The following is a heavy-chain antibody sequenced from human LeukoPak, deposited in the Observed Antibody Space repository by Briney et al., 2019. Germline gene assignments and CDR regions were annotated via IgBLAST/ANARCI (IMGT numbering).Heavy chain of an antibody. V-gene: IGHV3-30-3*01. Sequence: PGGSLRLSCAASGFTFSSYAMHWVRQAPGKGLEWVAVISYDGSNKYYADSVKGRFTISRGNSKNTLYLQMNSLRAEDTAVYYCARDLTATDYWGQGTLVTVSS. CDR2: ISYDGSNK. CDR1: GFTFSSYA. D-gene: IGHD2-21*02. CDR3: ARDLTATDY. J-gene: IGHJ4*02.